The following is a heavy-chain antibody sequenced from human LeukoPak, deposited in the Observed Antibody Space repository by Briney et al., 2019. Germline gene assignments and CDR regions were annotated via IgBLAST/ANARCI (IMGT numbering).Heavy chain of an antibody. J-gene: IGHJ5*02. CDR3: AYANTGQWLPEGWFDP. CDR1: GYTFTGYY. D-gene: IGHD6-19*01. Sequence: ASVKVSCEASGYTFTGYYMHWVRQAPGQGLEWMGWINPNSGGTNYAQKFQGRVTMTRDTSISTAYMELSRLRSDDTAVYYCAYANTGQWLPEGWFDPWGQGTLVTVSS. V-gene: IGHV1-2*02. CDR2: INPNSGGT.